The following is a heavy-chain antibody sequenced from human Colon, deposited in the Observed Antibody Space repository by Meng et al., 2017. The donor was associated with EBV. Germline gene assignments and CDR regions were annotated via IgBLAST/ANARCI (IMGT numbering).Heavy chain of an antibody. V-gene: IGHV4-31*03. CDR2: IHSSGST. Sequence: HVQRHGSRPGVVRPFHAPSLPGTVSCCSICSCGYYRSWIRQHPGKGLGWLGYIHSSGSTYYTPSLRSRLTLSVDTSKNQFPLKLSSVTAADTAVYFCARASFGSGIPLGESWFDPWGQGTLVTVSS. CDR3: ARASFGSGIPLGESWFDP. CDR1: CCSICSCGYY. D-gene: IGHD3-10*01. J-gene: IGHJ5*02.